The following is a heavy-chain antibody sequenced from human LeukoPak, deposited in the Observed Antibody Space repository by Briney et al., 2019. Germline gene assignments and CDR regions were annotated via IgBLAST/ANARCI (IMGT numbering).Heavy chain of an antibody. CDR2: ISDDGRST. D-gene: IGHD6-6*01. CDR1: GFTFSSYG. Sequence: GGSLRLSCAASGFTFSSYGMSWVRQAPGKGLEWVSAISDDGRSTYYADSVKGRFTISRDNSKNTLYLQMNSLRAEGTAVYYCAKRVPYSSSSVYFDYWGQGTLVTVSS. J-gene: IGHJ4*02. V-gene: IGHV3-23*01. CDR3: AKRVPYSSSSVYFDY.